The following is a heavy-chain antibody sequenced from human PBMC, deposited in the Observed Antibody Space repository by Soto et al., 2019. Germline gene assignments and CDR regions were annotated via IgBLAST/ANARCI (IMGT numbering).Heavy chain of an antibody. V-gene: IGHV3-7*03. CDR1: GFTFSSYW. CDR3: ARYPNPTVAGLPFDL. J-gene: IGHJ4*02. D-gene: IGHD6-19*01. Sequence: EVQLVESGGGLVQPGGSLRLSCAASGFTFSSYWMSWVRHAPGKGLEWVAHTRQDGGQEYYVDSVKGRFTISRDNAKNSLYLQMNSLRVEDTAVYYCARYPNPTVAGLPFDLWGQGTLVTVSS. CDR2: TRQDGGQE.